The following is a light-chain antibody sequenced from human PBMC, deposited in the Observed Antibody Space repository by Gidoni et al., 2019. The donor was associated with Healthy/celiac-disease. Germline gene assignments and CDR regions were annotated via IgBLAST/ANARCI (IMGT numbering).Light chain of an antibody. V-gene: IGKV1-5*01. CDR2: DAS. J-gene: IGKJ2*01. CDR1: QSISSW. Sequence: DIQITQSPSTLSASVGDRVTITCRASQSISSWLAWYQQKPGKAPKLLIYDASILESGVPSRFSGSGSGTEFTLTISSLQPDDFATYYCQQYNSYSQYTFGQGTKLEIK. CDR3: QQYNSYSQYT.